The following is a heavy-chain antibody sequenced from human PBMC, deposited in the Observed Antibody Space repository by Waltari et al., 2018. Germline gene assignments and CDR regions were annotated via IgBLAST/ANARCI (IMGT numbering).Heavy chain of an antibody. D-gene: IGHD3-22*01. CDR1: GYTFTDYY. Sequence: EVQLVQSGAEVKKPGATMKISCKASGYTFTDYYMHWVQQAPGKGLEWMGRVDPEDGETIYAEKFQGRVTITADTSTDTAYMELSSLRSEDTAVYYCATWNYYDSSGYYRTFDYWGQGTLVTVSS. CDR2: VDPEDGET. V-gene: IGHV1-69-2*01. CDR3: ATWNYYDSSGYYRTFDY. J-gene: IGHJ4*02.